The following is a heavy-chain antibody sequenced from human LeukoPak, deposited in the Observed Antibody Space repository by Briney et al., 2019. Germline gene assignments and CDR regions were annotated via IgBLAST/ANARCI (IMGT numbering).Heavy chain of an antibody. V-gene: IGHV1-18*01. D-gene: IGHD1-26*01. CDR1: GHIFTNYG. Sequence: GASVKVSCKAFGHIFTNYGISWVRQAPGQGLEWMGWISARNGKTNYAQKVQGRVTMTTDTSATTAYMELRSLRSDDTAVYYCARDTEWEKNPDYFDYWGQGTLVAVSS. J-gene: IGHJ4*02. CDR3: ARDTEWEKNPDYFDY. CDR2: ISARNGKT.